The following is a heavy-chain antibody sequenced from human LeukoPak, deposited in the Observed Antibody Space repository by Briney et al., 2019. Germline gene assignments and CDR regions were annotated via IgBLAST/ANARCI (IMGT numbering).Heavy chain of an antibody. Sequence: PGGSLRLSCAASGFTFSSYWMHWVRQAPGKGLVWVSRIISDGSNTTYADSVKGRFTISRDNAKNTLYLQMSSLRAEDTAVYYCVRNSYDSSGYYDYWGQRTLVTVSS. CDR3: VRNSYDSSGYYDY. CDR2: IISDGSNT. D-gene: IGHD3-22*01. CDR1: GFTFSSYW. V-gene: IGHV3-74*01. J-gene: IGHJ4*02.